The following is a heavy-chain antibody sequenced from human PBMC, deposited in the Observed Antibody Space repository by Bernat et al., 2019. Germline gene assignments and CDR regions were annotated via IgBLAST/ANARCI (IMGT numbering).Heavy chain of an antibody. Sequence: VQVLESGGGVVQPGRSLRLSCAASGFTFSSYGMHWVRQAPGKGLEWVAVIWYDGSNKYYADSVKGRFTISRDSSKSTLYLQMNSLRAEDTAVYYCAREWGTVIDSWGQGTLVTVSS. D-gene: IGHD3-16*01. J-gene: IGHJ4*02. CDR3: AREWGTVIDS. CDR1: GFTFSSYG. V-gene: IGHV3-33*01. CDR2: IWYDGSNK.